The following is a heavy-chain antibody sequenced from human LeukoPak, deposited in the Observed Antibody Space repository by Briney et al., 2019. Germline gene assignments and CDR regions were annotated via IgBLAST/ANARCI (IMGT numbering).Heavy chain of an antibody. CDR1: GFTFTAYG. CDR3: AKAARLGPSHFDY. CDR2: VWVDGNNK. J-gene: IGHJ4*02. Sequence: GGSLRLSCATSGFTFTAYGLHWVRQAPGMGLEWVTVVWVDGNNKFYADSVKGRFTISRDNSRSTLYLHMNSLRDDDTAVYYCAKAARLGPSHFDYWGRGTLVTVSS. V-gene: IGHV3-33*03. D-gene: IGHD6-25*01.